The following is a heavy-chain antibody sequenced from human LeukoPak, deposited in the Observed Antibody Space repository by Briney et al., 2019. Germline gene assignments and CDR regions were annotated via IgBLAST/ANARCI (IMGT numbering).Heavy chain of an antibody. CDR1: GFTLSYYD. V-gene: IGHV3-13*01. CDR2: IDIPGNT. Sequence: PGGSLRLSCAASGFTLSYYDMHWVRQATGKGLEWVSGIDIPGNTYYPDSVKGRFTMSRESAKNSLYLQMNSLRAEDTAVYYCARDPGPGYSSNAPDYWGQGTLVTVSS. J-gene: IGHJ4*02. D-gene: IGHD6-13*01. CDR3: ARDPGPGYSSNAPDY.